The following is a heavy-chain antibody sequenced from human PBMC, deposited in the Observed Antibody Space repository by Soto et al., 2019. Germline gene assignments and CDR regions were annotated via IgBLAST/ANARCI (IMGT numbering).Heavy chain of an antibody. CDR2: FSVSGGNT. CDR3: AKDLPPTVNMIAQIDY. V-gene: IGHV3-23*01. Sequence: GGSLRLSCVASGFTFSSYAMSWVRQAPGKGLEWVSVFSVSGGNTYYADSVKGRFTISRDNSKNTLYLQMNSLRAEDTAVYYCAKDLPPTVNMIAQIDYWGQGSLVTSPQ. D-gene: IGHD3-22*01. CDR1: GFTFSSYA. J-gene: IGHJ4*02.